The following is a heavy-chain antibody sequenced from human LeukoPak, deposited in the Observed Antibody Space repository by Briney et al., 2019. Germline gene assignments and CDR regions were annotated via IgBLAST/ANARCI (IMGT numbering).Heavy chain of an antibody. V-gene: IGHV3-13*01. CDR1: GFTFSSYS. Sequence: GGSLRLSCAASGFTFSSYSMNWVRQAPGKGLEWVSAIGTAGDTYYPGSVKGRFTISRENAKNSLYLQMNSLRAGDTAVYYCARSYRYSSSWYAFDIWGQGTMVTVSS. CDR2: IGTAGDT. CDR3: ARSYRYSSSWYAFDI. D-gene: IGHD6-13*01. J-gene: IGHJ3*02.